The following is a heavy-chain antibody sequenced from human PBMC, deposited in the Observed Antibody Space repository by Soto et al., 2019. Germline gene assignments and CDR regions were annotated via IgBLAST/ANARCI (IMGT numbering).Heavy chain of an antibody. CDR3: ATSGPLDAFDI. J-gene: IGHJ3*02. V-gene: IGHV1-69*02. Sequence: QVQLVQSGAEVKKPGSSVKVSCKASGGTFSSYTISWVRQAPGQGLEWMGRIIPILGIANYAQKFQGRVTITADKSTSTAYMELSSLRSADTAVYHCATSGPLDAFDIWGQGTMVTVSS. CDR1: GGTFSSYT. CDR2: IIPILGIA. D-gene: IGHD3-10*01.